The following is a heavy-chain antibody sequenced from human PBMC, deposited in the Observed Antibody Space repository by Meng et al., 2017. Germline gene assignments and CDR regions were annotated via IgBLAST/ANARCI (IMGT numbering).Heavy chain of an antibody. CDR1: GYNFPDYY. J-gene: IGHJ4*02. Sequence: QGRLGKSGPGGKNPGAPGKVSSKPFGYNFPDYYIHWVRRAPGQGLEWMGRINPKSGDTHYAQKFQARVTMTGDTSISTAYMGLSGLRSDDTAMYYCARDEDISAAGKLFGDYWGQGTLVTVSS. D-gene: IGHD6-25*01. CDR3: ARDEDISAAGKLFGDY. CDR2: INPKSGDT. V-gene: IGHV1-2*06.